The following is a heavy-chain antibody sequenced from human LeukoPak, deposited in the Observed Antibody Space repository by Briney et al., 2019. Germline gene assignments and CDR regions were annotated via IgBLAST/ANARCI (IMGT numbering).Heavy chain of an antibody. CDR1: GHTFTSYY. Sequence: GASVKVSCKASGHTFTSYYLHWVRQAPGQGLEWMGIINPSGGSTNYAQKFQGRVTMTRDTSTSTVYMELSSLRSDDTAVYYCATDGSGAAGWFDPWGQGTLVTVSS. J-gene: IGHJ5*02. CDR3: ATDGSGAAGWFDP. CDR2: INPSGGST. D-gene: IGHD3-10*01. V-gene: IGHV1-46*01.